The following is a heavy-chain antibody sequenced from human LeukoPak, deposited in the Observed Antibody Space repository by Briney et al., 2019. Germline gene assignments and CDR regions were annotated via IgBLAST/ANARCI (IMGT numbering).Heavy chain of an antibody. CDR1: GFTFSNYT. Sequence: PGRSLRLSCAASGFTFSNYTMSWVRQAPGKGLEWVSSISGSSSNIYYADSMKGRFTISRDNAKNSLYLQMDSLRAEDTAVYYCATPKLVGMATVKSLRDYWGQGTLVTVSS. V-gene: IGHV3-21*01. J-gene: IGHJ4*02. CDR2: ISGSSSNI. CDR3: ATPKLVGMATVKSLRDY. D-gene: IGHD5-24*01.